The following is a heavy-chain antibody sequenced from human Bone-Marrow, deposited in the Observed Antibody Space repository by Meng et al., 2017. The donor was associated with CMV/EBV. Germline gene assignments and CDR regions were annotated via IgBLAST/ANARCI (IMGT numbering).Heavy chain of an antibody. J-gene: IGHJ6*02. V-gene: IGHV1-46*01. Sequence: ASVKVSCKASGYTFTSYYMHWVRQAPGQGLEWMGIINPSGGSTSYAQKFQGRVTMTRDTSTSTVYMELSSLRSEDTAVYYCARDRPYCSGTSCYTRNVLEWLFGMEVWGQGTMVTVSS. CDR1: GYTFTSYY. D-gene: IGHD2-2*02. CDR3: ARDRPYCSGTSCYTRNVLEWLFGMEV. CDR2: INPSGGST.